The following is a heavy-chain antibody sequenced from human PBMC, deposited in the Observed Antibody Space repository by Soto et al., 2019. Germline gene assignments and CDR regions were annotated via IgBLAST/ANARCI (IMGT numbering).Heavy chain of an antibody. CDR2: IYYSGST. CDR1: GGSISSYY. V-gene: IGHV4-59*01. D-gene: IGHD3-10*01. J-gene: IGHJ4*02. CDR3: ASITMVRGVITFDY. Sequence: QVQLQESGPGLVKPSETLSLTCTVSGGSISSYYWSWIRQPPGKGLEWIGYIYYSGSTNYNPSLTSRVTISVDTSKNQFSLKLSSVTAADTAVYYCASITMVRGVITFDYWGQGTLVTVSS.